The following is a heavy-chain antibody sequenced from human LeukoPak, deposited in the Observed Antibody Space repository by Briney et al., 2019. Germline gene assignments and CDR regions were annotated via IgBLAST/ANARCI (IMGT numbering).Heavy chain of an antibody. J-gene: IGHJ4*02. CDR1: GFTFSSYSMN. CDR3: ARHVVTSVWGSYRSLVPPYYFDY. D-gene: IGHD3-16*01. CDR2: IYYSGST. Sequence: GSLRLSCAASGFTFSSYSMNWVRQPPGKGLEWIGSIYYSGSTYYNPSLKGRVTISVDTSKNQFSLKLSSVTAADTAVYYCARHVVTSVWGSYRSLVPPYYFDYWGQGTLVTVSS. V-gene: IGHV4-39*01.